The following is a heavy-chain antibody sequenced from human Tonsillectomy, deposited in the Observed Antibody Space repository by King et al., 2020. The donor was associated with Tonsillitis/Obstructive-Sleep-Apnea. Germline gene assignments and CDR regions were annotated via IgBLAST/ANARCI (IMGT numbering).Heavy chain of an antibody. V-gene: IGHV3-30*04. J-gene: IGHJ4*02. CDR2: ISYDGTNK. CDR1: GFTFSSYA. D-gene: IGHD3-22*01. Sequence: VQLVESGGGVVQPGRSLRLSCAASGFTFSSYAMHWVRQAPGKGLEWVTVISYDGTNKYYADSVKGRFTISRDNAKNTLYLQMNSRRAEDTAVYYCATDKTSGDSNGLDFWGQGTLVTVSS. CDR3: ATDKTSGDSNGLDF.